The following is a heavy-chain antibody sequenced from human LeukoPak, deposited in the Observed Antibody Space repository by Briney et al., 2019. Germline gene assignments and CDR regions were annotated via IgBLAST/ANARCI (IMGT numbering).Heavy chain of an antibody. CDR1: GYSISSGYY. V-gene: IGHV4-38-2*02. J-gene: IGHJ4*02. Sequence: PSETLSLTCTVSGYSISSGYYWGWIRQPPGKGLEWIGSIYHSGSTNYNPSLKSRVTISVDTSKNHFSLKLSSVTAADTAVYYCAGPGAGDLDYWGQGTLVTVSS. CDR3: AGPGAGDLDY. D-gene: IGHD3-10*01. CDR2: IYHSGST.